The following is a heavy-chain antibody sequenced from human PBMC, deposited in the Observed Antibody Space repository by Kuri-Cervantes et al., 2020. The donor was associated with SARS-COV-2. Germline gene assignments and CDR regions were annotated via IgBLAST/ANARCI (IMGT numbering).Heavy chain of an antibody. V-gene: IGHV1-2*04. Sequence: ASVKVSCKASGYTFTGYYMHWVRQAPGQGLEWMGWINPNSGDTNYAQKFQGWVTMTRDTSISTAYMELSRLRSDDTAVYYFARGLDTAKAYYFDYWGQGTLVTVSS. D-gene: IGHD5-18*01. J-gene: IGHJ4*02. CDR3: ARGLDTAKAYYFDY. CDR2: INPNSGDT. CDR1: GYTFTGYY.